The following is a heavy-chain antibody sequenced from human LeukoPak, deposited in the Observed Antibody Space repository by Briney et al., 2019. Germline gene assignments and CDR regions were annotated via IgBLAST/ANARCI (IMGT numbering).Heavy chain of an antibody. D-gene: IGHD6-19*01. V-gene: IGHV4-61*01. J-gene: IGHJ4*02. CDR1: GGSVSSGSYY. CDR3: ARHPPQGYSSGLYYFDY. Sequence: SETLSLTCTVSGGSVSSGSYYWSWIRRPPGKGLEWIGYIYDSGRTNYNPSLKSRVTISVDTSKNQFSLKLSSVTAADTAVYYCARHPPQGYSSGLYYFDYWGQGTLVTVSS. CDR2: IYDSGRT.